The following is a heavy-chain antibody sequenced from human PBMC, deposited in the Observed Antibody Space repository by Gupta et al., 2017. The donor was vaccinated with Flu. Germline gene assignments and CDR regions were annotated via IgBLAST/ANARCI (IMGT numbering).Heavy chain of an antibody. Sequence: EVQLVESGGGLVKPGGSLRLSCAASGFTFSSYSMHWVRQAPGKGLEWVSSISSSSSYIYYADSVKGRFTISRDNAKNSLYLQMNSLRAEDTAVYYCARDSVGATKVVYFDYWGQGTLVTVSS. V-gene: IGHV3-21*01. CDR2: ISSSSSYI. D-gene: IGHD1-26*01. CDR3: ARDSVGATKVVYFDY. CDR1: GFTFSSYS. J-gene: IGHJ4*02.